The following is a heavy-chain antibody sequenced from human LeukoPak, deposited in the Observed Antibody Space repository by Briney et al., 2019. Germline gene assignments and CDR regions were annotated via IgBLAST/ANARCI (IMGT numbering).Heavy chain of an antibody. V-gene: IGHV4-59*01. CDR3: ARSSDFWSGYVFDY. Sequence: SETLSLTGTVSGGSISSYYWSWIRQPPGKGLEWIGYIYYSGSTNYNPSLKSRVIISVDTSKNQFSLKLSSVTAADTAVYYCARSSDFWSGYVFDYWGQGTLVTVSS. D-gene: IGHD3-3*01. CDR2: IYYSGST. CDR1: GGSISSYY. J-gene: IGHJ4*02.